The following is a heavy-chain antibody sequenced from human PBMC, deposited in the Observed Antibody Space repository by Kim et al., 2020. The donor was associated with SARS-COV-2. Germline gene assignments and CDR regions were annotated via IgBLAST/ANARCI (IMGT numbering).Heavy chain of an antibody. CDR1: GFTLRSYW. D-gene: IGHD2-15*01. CDR2: SKSDGSNT. Sequence: GGSLRLSCAASGFTLRSYWMHWVRQAPGKGLMWVSSSKSDGSNTGYADSVKGRFTISRDNAKNTLFLQMSTLRVDDTAVYFCARSVLGHCSGETCYNPYYFDYWGQGTLVTVSS. CDR3: ARSVLGHCSGETCYNPYYFDY. J-gene: IGHJ4*02. V-gene: IGHV3-74*01.